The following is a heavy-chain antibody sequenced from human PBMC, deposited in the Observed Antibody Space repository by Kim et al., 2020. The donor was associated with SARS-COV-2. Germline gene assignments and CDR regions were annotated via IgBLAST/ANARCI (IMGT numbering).Heavy chain of an antibody. V-gene: IGHV3-23*01. Sequence: GDITAYADTVKGRFTISREDSKNTLYLQVSSLRAEDTAIYYCANPRQPDYWGQGTLVTVSS. D-gene: IGHD6-13*01. J-gene: IGHJ4*02. CDR3: ANPRQPDY. CDR2: GDIT.